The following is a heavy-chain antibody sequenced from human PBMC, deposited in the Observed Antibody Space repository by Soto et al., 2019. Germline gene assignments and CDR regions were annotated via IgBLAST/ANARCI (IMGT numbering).Heavy chain of an antibody. V-gene: IGHV2-5*02. CDR3: ARTNKYSYGDYTFDY. J-gene: IGHJ4*02. D-gene: IGHD4-17*01. Sequence: QITLKESGPPLVKPTQTLTLTCTFSGFSFSTSGVGVDWIRQSPGRALEWLAVIYWDNDKRYSPFLGGRLTIARDTSRNQVVLTMTNMDPVDTATYYCARTNKYSYGDYTFDYWGQGTLVTVSS. CDR1: GFSFSTSGVG. CDR2: IYWDNDK.